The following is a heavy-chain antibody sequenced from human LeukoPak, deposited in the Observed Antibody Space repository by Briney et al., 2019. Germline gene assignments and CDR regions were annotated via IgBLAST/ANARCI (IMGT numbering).Heavy chain of an antibody. CDR1: GGSFSGYY. CDR3: ARGLNYYDSSGYYGPPFDY. Sequence: PSETLSLTCAVYGGSFSGYYWSWIRQPPGKGLEWIGEVNHGGSTNYNPSLKSRVTISIDTSKNQFSLKLSSVTAADTAVYYCARGLNYYDSSGYYGPPFDYWGQGTLVTVSS. D-gene: IGHD3-22*01. V-gene: IGHV4-34*01. CDR2: VNHGGST. J-gene: IGHJ4*02.